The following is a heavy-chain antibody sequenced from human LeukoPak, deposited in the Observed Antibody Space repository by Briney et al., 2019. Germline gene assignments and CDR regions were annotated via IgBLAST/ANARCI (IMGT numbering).Heavy chain of an antibody. J-gene: IGHJ4*02. V-gene: IGHV5-51*01. CDR3: ARPYCGGDCYLDY. CDR2: IYPGDSDT. Sequence: GESLQISCQGSGYSFTSYWIGWVRQLPGKGLEWMGIIYPGDSDTRYSPSFQGQVTISADKSISTAYLQWSSLKASDTAMYYCARPYCGGDCYLDYWGQGTLVTVSS. CDR1: GYSFTSYW. D-gene: IGHD2-21*02.